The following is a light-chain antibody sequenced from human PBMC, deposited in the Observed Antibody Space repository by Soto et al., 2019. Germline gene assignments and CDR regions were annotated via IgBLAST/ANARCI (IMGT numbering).Light chain of an antibody. V-gene: IGKV1-39*01. J-gene: IGKJ4*01. Sequence: DIEVIQSPSSLSASVGDRVTITCRASLRISKYLNWDQQLPGKAPKLLIYGASSLQSGVPSRFSGSGSGTDFTLTISGLQPEDSATYYCQQSHSTPLTFGGGTKLEI. CDR1: LRISKY. CDR2: GAS. CDR3: QQSHSTPLT.